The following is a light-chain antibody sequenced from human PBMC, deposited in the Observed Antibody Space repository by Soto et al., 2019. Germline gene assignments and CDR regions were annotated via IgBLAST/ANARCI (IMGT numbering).Light chain of an antibody. Sequence: DIVMPQSPLSLPVTPGAPVSISCRSSPSLLHSDGYIYLDWYLQKPGQSPQVLIDLGSHRASGVPGRCRGRGSGTDFTLKSRRVEAEEVGRYDSMQARQPPRTFGQGTKVEIK. V-gene: IGKV2-28*01. J-gene: IGKJ1*01. CDR1: PSLLHSDGYIY. CDR2: LGS. CDR3: MQARQPPRT.